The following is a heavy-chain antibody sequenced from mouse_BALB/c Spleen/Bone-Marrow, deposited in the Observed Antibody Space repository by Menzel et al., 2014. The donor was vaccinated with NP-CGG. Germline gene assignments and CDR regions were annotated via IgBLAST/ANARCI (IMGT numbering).Heavy chain of an antibody. CDR3: ARYGNGLMDY. D-gene: IGHD2-1*01. V-gene: IGHV14-3*02. CDR2: IYPANGDT. CDR1: GFNIKDTY. Sequence: EVQLQQSGAELVKPGASVKLSCTPSGFNIKDTYMHWVKQRPEQGLEWIGRIYPANGDTKYDPKFQGKATITADTSSNTAYLQLSSLTSEDTAVYYCARYGNGLMDYWGQGTSVTVSS. J-gene: IGHJ4*01.